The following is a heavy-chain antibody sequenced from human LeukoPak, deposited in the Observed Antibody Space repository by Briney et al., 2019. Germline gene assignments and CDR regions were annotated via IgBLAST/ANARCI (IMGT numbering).Heavy chain of an antibody. Sequence: GGSLRLSCAASGFTFSSYAMSWVRQAPGKGLEWVSAISGSGGSTYYADSVEGRFTISRDNSKNTLYLQMNSLRAEDTAVYYCAKDIQPSFRAAAGTYAFDIWGQETMVTVSS. CDR2: ISGSGGST. D-gene: IGHD6-13*01. J-gene: IGHJ3*02. CDR1: GFTFSSYA. CDR3: AKDIQPSFRAAAGTYAFDI. V-gene: IGHV3-23*01.